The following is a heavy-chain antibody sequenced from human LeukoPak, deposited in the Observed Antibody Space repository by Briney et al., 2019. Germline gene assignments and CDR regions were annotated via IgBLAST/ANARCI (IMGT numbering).Heavy chain of an antibody. CDR1: GFNFSDYD. CDR3: VRVGYGTTPDGFDV. J-gene: IGHJ3*01. D-gene: IGHD2-8*01. V-gene: IGHV3-11*01. Sequence: PGGSLRLSCAASGFNFSDYDMSWLGEARGKGVERVAYIRRDANSFPYVDSVKGRFIISRHNAKNSLSLQMNSLRVDDTALYYCVRVGYGTTPDGFDVWGLGTMVTVPS. CDR2: IRRDANSF.